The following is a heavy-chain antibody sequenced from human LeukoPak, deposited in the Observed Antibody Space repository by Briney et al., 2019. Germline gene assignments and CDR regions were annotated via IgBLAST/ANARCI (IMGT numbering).Heavy chain of an antibody. V-gene: IGHV4-4*02. J-gene: IGHJ6*03. D-gene: IGHD5-12*01. CDR3: ARESGYDYGYYYYYYMDV. CDR1: GGSISSSNW. CDR2: IYHSGST. Sequence: SETLSLTCAVSGGSISSSNWWSWVRQPPGKGLEWIGEIYHSGSTNYNPSLKSRVTISVDKSKNQFSLKLSSVTAADTAVYYCARESGYDYGYYYYYYMDVWGKGTTVTVSS.